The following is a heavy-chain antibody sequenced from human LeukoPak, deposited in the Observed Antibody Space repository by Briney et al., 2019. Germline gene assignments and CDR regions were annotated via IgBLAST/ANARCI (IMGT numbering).Heavy chain of an antibody. CDR2: IYYSGST. V-gene: IGHV4-59*08. J-gene: IGHJ4*02. D-gene: IGHD5-18*01. CDR3: ARFGHTYGLDY. Sequence: SETLSLTCTVSGGSISNYYWSWIRQPPGKGLECIGYIYYSGSTNYNPSLKSRVTISVDTSKNRFTLKLSSVTAADRAVYYCARFGHTYGLDYWGQGTLVTVSS. CDR1: GGSISNYY.